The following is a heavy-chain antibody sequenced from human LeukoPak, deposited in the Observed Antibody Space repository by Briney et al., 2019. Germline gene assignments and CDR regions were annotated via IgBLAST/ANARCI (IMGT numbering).Heavy chain of an antibody. V-gene: IGHV3-7*01. CDR3: ARIRPVAATLGRSRYYFDY. J-gene: IGHJ4*02. CDR2: IKQDGSEK. Sequence: GGSLRLSCAASGFTFSSYWMSWVRQAPGKGLEWVANIKQDGSEKYYVDSVKGRFTISRDNAKNSLYLQMNSLRAEDTAVYYCARIRPVAATLGRSRYYFDYWGQGTLVTVSS. D-gene: IGHD2-15*01. CDR1: GFTFSSYW.